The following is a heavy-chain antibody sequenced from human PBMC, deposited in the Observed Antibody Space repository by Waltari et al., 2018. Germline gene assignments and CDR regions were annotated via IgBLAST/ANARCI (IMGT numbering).Heavy chain of an antibody. J-gene: IGHJ4*02. V-gene: IGHV4-61*02. CDR3: ARASYYYDSSGYMYYFDY. CDR2: SYTSGRT. Sequence: QVQLQESGPGLVKPSQTLSLTCTVSGGSISSGSYYWSWIRQPAGKGLEWIGRSYTSGRTNYTPSLKSRFTISVDTSKNQFSLKLSSVTAADTAVYYCARASYYYDSSGYMYYFDYWGQGTLVTVSS. D-gene: IGHD3-22*01. CDR1: GGSISSGSYY.